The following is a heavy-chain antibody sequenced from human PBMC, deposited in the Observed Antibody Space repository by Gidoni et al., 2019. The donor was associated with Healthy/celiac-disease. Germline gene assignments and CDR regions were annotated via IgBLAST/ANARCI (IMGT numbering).Heavy chain of an antibody. D-gene: IGHD6-13*01. CDR2: IYYSGST. V-gene: IGHV4-59*08. Sequence: QVQLQESGPGLVKPSETLSLTCTVSGGSISSYYWSWIRQPPGKGLEWIGYIYYSGSTNSNPSLKSRVTISVDTSKNQFSLKLSSVTAADTAVYYCARLSRSIAAAKNGMDVWGQGTTVTVSS. J-gene: IGHJ6*02. CDR1: GGSISSYY. CDR3: ARLSRSIAAAKNGMDV.